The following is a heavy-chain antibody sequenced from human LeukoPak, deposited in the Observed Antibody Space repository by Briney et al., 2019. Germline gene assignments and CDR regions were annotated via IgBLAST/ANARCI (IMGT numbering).Heavy chain of an antibody. CDR3: ARDLYSSGWYNWLDP. J-gene: IGHJ5*02. CDR1: GGSISSSSYY. CDR2: IYYSGST. D-gene: IGHD6-19*01. Sequence: SETLSLTCTVSGGSISSSSYYWGWIRQPPGKGLEWIGSIYYSGSTYYNPSLKSRVTISVDTSKTQFSLKLSSVTAADTAVYYCARDLYSSGWYNWLDPWGQGTLVTVSS. V-gene: IGHV4-39*07.